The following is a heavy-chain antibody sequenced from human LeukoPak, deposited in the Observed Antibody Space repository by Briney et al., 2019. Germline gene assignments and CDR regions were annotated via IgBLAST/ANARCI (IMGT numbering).Heavy chain of an antibody. CDR2: INSDGSST. J-gene: IGHJ6*02. V-gene: IGHV3-74*01. D-gene: IGHD3-10*01. Sequence: GGSLRLSCAASGFTFSSYWMHWVRQAPGKGLVWVSRINSDGSSTSYADSVKGRFTISRDNAKNTLYLQMNSLRAEDTAVYYRARFGLSSYGMDVWGQGTTVTVSS. CDR3: ARFGLSSYGMDV. CDR1: GFTFSSYW.